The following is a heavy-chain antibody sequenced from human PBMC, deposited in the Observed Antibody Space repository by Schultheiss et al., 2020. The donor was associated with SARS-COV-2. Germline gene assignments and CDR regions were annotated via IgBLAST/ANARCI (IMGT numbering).Heavy chain of an antibody. Sequence: GESLKISCAGSGFIFSDYYMSWVRQAPGKGLEWVAVIWYDGSKTYYADSVKGRFTISRDNSKNTLYLQMNSLRAEDTAVYYCARDRLEWLSYYGMDVWGQGTTVTVSS. D-gene: IGHD3-3*01. CDR3: ARDRLEWLSYYGMDV. V-gene: IGHV3-33*08. J-gene: IGHJ6*02. CDR2: IWYDGSKT. CDR1: GFIFSDYY.